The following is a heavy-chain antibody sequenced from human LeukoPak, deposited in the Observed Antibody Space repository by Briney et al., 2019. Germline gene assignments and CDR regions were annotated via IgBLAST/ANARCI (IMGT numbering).Heavy chain of an antibody. V-gene: IGHV4-38-2*02. CDR1: GYSISSGYY. CDR3: ARDGATGTTKAFDI. CDR2: IYHSGST. J-gene: IGHJ3*02. D-gene: IGHD1-7*01. Sequence: SETLSLTCTVSGYSISSGYYWGWIRPPPGKGLEWIGSIYHSGSTYYKPSLKSRVTISVDTSKNQFSLKLSSVTAADTAVYYCARDGATGTTKAFDIWGQGTMVTVSS.